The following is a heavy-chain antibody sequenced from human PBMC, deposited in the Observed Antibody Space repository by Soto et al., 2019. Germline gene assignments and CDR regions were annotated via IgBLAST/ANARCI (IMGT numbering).Heavy chain of an antibody. D-gene: IGHD4-17*01. CDR1: DFSLSSSGVG. V-gene: IGHV2-5*02. CDR2: IYWDNVK. CDR3: AHSWGYGDSPYFDY. Sequence: QITLRESGPTLVKPTQTLTLTCTFSDFSLSSSGVGVGWIRQPPGKALEWLALIYWDNVKRYRPSLKSRLTVTKDTSKNQVVLRMTNMEPVDTDTYYCAHSWGYGDSPYFDYWGQGTLVTVSS. J-gene: IGHJ4*02.